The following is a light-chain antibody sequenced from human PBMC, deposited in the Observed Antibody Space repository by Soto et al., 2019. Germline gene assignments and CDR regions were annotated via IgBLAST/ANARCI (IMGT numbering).Light chain of an antibody. CDR1: QSISSY. CDR3: LQRSNWPLT. Sequence: IVLTQSPATLSLSPGERATLSCRTSQSISSYLVWYQQKPGQPPRVLIYDASNRATGIPVRFSGSGSGTDFTLTISSLEPEDFAVYYCLQRSNWPLTFGPGTKIDIK. V-gene: IGKV3-11*01. CDR2: DAS. J-gene: IGKJ3*01.